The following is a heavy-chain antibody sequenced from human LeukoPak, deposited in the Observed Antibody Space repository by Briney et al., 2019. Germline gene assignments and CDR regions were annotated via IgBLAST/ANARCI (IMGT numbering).Heavy chain of an antibody. V-gene: IGHV1-2*02. D-gene: IGHD1-1*01. CDR3: ARATGSVDYYYMDV. J-gene: IGHJ6*03. CDR1: GYTFNGYY. Sequence: ASVKVSCKASGYTFNGYYMHWVRQAPGQGLDSMGWINSNRGARNYAQKFQGRVTMTRDTSISTAYLEVSRLRSDDTAMFYCARATGSVDYYYMDVWGKGTTVTVSS. CDR2: INSNRGAR.